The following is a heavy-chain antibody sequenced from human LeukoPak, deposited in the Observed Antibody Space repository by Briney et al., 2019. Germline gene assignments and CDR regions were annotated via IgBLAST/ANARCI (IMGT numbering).Heavy chain of an antibody. D-gene: IGHD3-22*01. J-gene: IGHJ3*02. CDR2: ISTSSTYI. V-gene: IGHV3-21*01. CDR3: ASPRNYDSSTFDI. CDR1: GFTLSEYS. Sequence: GGSLRLSCAASGFTLSEYSMNWVRQAPGKGLEWASSISTSSTYIYYADSVKGRFTISRDNAKNSLYLQMNSLRAEDTAVYYCASPRNYDSSTFDIWGQGTMVTVSS.